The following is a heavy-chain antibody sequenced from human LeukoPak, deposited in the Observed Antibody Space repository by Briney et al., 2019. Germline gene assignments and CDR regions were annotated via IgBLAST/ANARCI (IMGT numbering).Heavy chain of an antibody. V-gene: IGHV3-30*03. CDR2: ISYDGSNK. J-gene: IGHJ3*02. Sequence: GRSLRLSCVASGFTFSRYGMHWVRQAPGKGLEWVAVISYDGSNKYYADSVKGRFTISRDNSKITLYLQMNSLRAEDTAVYYCARGPDYNILTGWRKTHNAFDIWGQGTMVTVSS. CDR3: ARGPDYNILTGWRKTHNAFDI. CDR1: GFTFSRYG. D-gene: IGHD3-9*01.